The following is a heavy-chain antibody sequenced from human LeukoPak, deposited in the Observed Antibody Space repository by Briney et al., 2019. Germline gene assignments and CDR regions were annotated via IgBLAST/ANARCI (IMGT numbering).Heavy chain of an antibody. CDR3: ARGPGRSNYYDSSGYLDY. Sequence: GGSLRLSCAASGFTFSSYWMSWVRQAPGKGLEWVANIKQDGSEKYYVDSVKGRFTISRDNAKNSLCLQMNSLRAEDTAVYYCARGPGRSNYYDSSGYLDYWGQGTLVTVSS. D-gene: IGHD3-22*01. CDR2: IKQDGSEK. J-gene: IGHJ4*02. V-gene: IGHV3-7*01. CDR1: GFTFSSYW.